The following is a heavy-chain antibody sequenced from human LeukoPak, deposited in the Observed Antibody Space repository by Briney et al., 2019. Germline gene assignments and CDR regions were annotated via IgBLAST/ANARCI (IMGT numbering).Heavy chain of an antibody. CDR1: GYSISSGYY. CDR3: ARGPGSYNWNYIGFYLDY. D-gene: IGHD1-7*01. V-gene: IGHV4-38-2*02. J-gene: IGHJ4*02. Sequence: SETLSLTCTVSGYSISSGYYWGWIRQPPGKGLEWIGSIYHSGSTYYNPSLKSRVTISVDTSKNQFSLKLSSVTAADTAVFYCARGPGSYNWNYIGFYLDYWGQGTLVTVSS. CDR2: IYHSGST.